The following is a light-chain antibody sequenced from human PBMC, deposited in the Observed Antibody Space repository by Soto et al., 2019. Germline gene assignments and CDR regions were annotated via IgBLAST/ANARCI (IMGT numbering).Light chain of an antibody. V-gene: IGKV2-28*01. Sequence: DIVMTQSPLSLPVTPGEPASISCRSSQSLLHDNGYNYLDWYLQKPGQSPQLLIYLGFNRASGVPDRFSGSASGTDFTLKISRVEAEDAGIYYCMQALQAPWTFGQGTKVEIK. CDR2: LGF. CDR1: QSLLHDNGYNY. J-gene: IGKJ1*01. CDR3: MQALQAPWT.